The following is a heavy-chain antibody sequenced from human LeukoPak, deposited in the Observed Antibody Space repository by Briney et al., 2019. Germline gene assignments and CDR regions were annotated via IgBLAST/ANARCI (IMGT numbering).Heavy chain of an antibody. J-gene: IGHJ6*02. CDR2: ISGSGGST. Sequence: GGSLRLSCAASGFTFSSYAMSWVRQAPGKGLEWASAISGSGGSTYYADSVKGRFTISRDNAKNSLSLQMNSLRAEDTAVYYCARVDSYGYSGTYYYYGMDVWGQGTTVTVSS. V-gene: IGHV3-23*01. CDR1: GFTFSSYA. CDR3: ARVDSYGYSGTYYYYGMDV. D-gene: IGHD5-18*01.